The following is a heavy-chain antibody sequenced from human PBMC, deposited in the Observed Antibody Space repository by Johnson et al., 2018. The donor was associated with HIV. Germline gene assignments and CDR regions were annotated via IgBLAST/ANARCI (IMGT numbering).Heavy chain of an antibody. J-gene: IGHJ3*02. CDR3: ARDPIAFRNYYGSGSAFDI. CDR1: GFDLEYYA. CDR2: ISGSGSSS. Sequence: LQPVESGGGLVRPGGSLRLSCAASGFDLEYYAMSWVRQAPGKGLEWIAAISGSGSSSFYADSVKGRCTISRDNSKNTLFLQMNSLRPEDTAVYHCARDPIAFRNYYGSGSAFDIWGQGTMVTVSS. V-gene: IGHV3-23*04. D-gene: IGHD3-10*01.